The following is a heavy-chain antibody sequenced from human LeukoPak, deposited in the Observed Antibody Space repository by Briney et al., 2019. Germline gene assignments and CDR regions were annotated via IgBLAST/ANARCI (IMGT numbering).Heavy chain of an antibody. Sequence: SETLSLTCTVSGGSISSYYWSWIRQPAGKGLEWIGRIYTSGSTNYNPSLKSRVTMSVDTSKNQFPLKLSSVTAADSAVYYCARGLGDYYYYYGMDVWGQGTTVTVSS. CDR3: ARGLGDYYYYYGMDV. J-gene: IGHJ6*02. D-gene: IGHD3-16*01. V-gene: IGHV4-4*07. CDR2: IYTSGST. CDR1: GGSISSYY.